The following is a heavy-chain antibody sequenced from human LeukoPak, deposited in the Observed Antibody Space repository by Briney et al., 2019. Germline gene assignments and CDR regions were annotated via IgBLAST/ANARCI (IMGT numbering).Heavy chain of an antibody. J-gene: IGHJ4*02. Sequence: KPSETLSLTCAVYGESFSGYYWSWIRQPPGKGLEWIGEINHSGSTNYNPSLKSRVTISVDTSKNQFSLMLSSVTAADAAVYYCARGPATKGSSCYVYYWGQGTLVTVSS. CDR2: INHSGST. V-gene: IGHV4-34*01. D-gene: IGHD2-2*01. CDR3: ARGPATKGSSCYVYY. CDR1: GESFSGYY.